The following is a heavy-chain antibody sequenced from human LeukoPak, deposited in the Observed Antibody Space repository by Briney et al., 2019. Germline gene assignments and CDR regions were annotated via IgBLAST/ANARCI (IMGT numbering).Heavy chain of an antibody. Sequence: SETLSLTCTVSGGSISSGGYSWPWLRQPPGKGLEWIGYIYHSGNTYYNPSLKSRVIISVDRSKNQFSLRLSSVTAADTAVYYCARDGGSGTYYDYWGRGTLVTVSS. CDR3: ARDGGSGTYYDY. CDR1: GGSISSGGYS. V-gene: IGHV4-30-2*01. CDR2: IYHSGNT. D-gene: IGHD3-10*01. J-gene: IGHJ4*02.